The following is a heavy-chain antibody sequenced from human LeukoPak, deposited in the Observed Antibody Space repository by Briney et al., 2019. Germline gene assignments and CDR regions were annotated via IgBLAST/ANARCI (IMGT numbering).Heavy chain of an antibody. CDR3: TTDQGSGWYYYYYMDV. V-gene: IGHV3-15*01. CDR1: GFTFSNAW. Sequence: GGSLRLSCAASGFTFSNAWMSWVRQAPGKGLEWVGRIKSKTDGGTTDYAAPVKGRFTISRDDSKNTLYLQMNSLKTEDTAVYYCTTDQGSGWYYYYYMDVWGKGTTVTVSS. D-gene: IGHD6-19*01. J-gene: IGHJ6*03. CDR2: IKSKTDGGTT.